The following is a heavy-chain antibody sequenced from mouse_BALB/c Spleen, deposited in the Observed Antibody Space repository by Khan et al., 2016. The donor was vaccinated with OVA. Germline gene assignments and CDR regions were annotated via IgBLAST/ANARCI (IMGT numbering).Heavy chain of an antibody. V-gene: IGHV5-4*02. D-gene: IGHD1-1*02. CDR1: GFSFSDYY. J-gene: IGHJ3*01. CDR2: ISDGGGST. CDR3: ERAGYGGFGY. Sequence: EVELVESGGGLVKPGGSLKLSCAASGFSFSDYYMYWIRQNPEKRLEWVATISDGGGSTYYPDSAKGRFTISRDNAKSHLYLQMSSLKSEDTALYYCERAGYGGFGYWGQGTLVTVSA.